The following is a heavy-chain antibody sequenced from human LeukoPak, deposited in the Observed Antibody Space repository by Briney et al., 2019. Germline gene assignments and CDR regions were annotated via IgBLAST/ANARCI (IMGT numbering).Heavy chain of an antibody. V-gene: IGHV4-39*02. Sequence: PSETLSLTCTVSGGSISSSSYYWGWNRQPPGKGLEWIGSIYYSGGSYYNPSLKSRVTISVDTSKNQFSLKLTSVTAADTAVYYCARDYTPMATSFYYYRMDVWGQGTTVTVSS. CDR3: ARDYTPMATSFYYYRMDV. D-gene: IGHD5-18*01. J-gene: IGHJ6*02. CDR1: GGSISSSSYY. CDR2: IYYSGGS.